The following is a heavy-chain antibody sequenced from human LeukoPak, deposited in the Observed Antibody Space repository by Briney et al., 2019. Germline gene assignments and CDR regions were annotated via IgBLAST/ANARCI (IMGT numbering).Heavy chain of an antibody. CDR3: ARATSSTSLRDDAFDI. CDR2: INHSGST. Sequence: PSETLSLTCAVYGGSFSGYYWSWIRQPPRKGLGLIGEINHSGSTNYNPSLKSRVTISVDTSKNQFSLKLSSVTAADTAVYYCARATSSTSLRDDAFDIWGQGTMVTVSS. D-gene: IGHD2-2*01. J-gene: IGHJ3*02. V-gene: IGHV4-34*01. CDR1: GGSFSGYY.